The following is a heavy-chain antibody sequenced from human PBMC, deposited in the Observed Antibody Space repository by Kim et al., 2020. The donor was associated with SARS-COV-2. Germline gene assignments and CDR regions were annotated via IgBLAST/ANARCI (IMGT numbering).Heavy chain of an antibody. J-gene: IGHJ4*02. CDR3: ARGGGHFDY. Sequence: SEKYYVDSVKGRFTISRDNAKNSLYLQMNSLRAEDTAVYYCARGGGHFDYWGQGTLVTVSS. V-gene: IGHV3-7*01. CDR2: SEK. D-gene: IGHD3-16*01.